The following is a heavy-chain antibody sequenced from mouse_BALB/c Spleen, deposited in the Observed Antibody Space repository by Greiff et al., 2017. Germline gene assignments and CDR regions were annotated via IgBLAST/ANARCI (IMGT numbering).Heavy chain of an antibody. Sequence: EVKVVESGGGLVKPGGSLKLSCAASGFTFSSYAMSWVRQTPEKRLEWVASISSGGSTYYPDSVKGRFTISRDNARNILYLQMSSLRSEDTAMYYCARVGIYYYGSSASYYAMDYWGQGTSVTVSS. V-gene: IGHV5-6-5*01. CDR3: ARVGIYYYGSSASYYAMDY. D-gene: IGHD1-1*01. CDR2: ISSGGST. CDR1: GFTFSSYA. J-gene: IGHJ4*01.